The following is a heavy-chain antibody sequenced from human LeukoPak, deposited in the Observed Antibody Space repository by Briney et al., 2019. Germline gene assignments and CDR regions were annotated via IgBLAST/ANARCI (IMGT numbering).Heavy chain of an antibody. Sequence: ASVKVSCKASVYTFTGYYMHWVRQAPGQGLEWMGWINPNSGGTNYAQKFQGRVTMTRDTSISTAYMELSRLRSDDTAVYYCARANMDYGDYGDAFDIWGQGTMVTVSS. D-gene: IGHD4-17*01. J-gene: IGHJ3*02. CDR1: VYTFTGYY. V-gene: IGHV1-2*02. CDR2: INPNSGGT. CDR3: ARANMDYGDYGDAFDI.